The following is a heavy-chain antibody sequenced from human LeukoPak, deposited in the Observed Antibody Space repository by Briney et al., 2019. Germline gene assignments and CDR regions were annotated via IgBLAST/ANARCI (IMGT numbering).Heavy chain of an antibody. Sequence: KPSETLSLTCAVYGGSFSGYYWSWIRQPPGKGLEWIGEINHSGSTNYNPSLKSRVTISVDTSKNQFSLKLSPVTAADTAVYYCARGTSFSDYGDYVGQGPLFDYWGQGTLVTVSS. J-gene: IGHJ4*02. V-gene: IGHV4-34*01. D-gene: IGHD4-17*01. CDR3: ARGTSFSDYGDYVGQGPLFDY. CDR1: GGSFSGYY. CDR2: INHSGST.